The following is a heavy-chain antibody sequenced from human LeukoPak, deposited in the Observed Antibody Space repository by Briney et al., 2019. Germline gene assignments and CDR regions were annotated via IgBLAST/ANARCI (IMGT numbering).Heavy chain of an antibody. V-gene: IGHV3-21*01. CDR2: ISSSSSYI. CDR3: ARDLYYDSSGYYYNY. Sequence: GGSLRLSCAASGFTFSSYSMNWVRQAPGKGLEWVSSISSSSSYIYYAHSVKGRFTISRDNAKNSLYLQMNSLRAEDTAVYYCARDLYYDSSGYYYNYWGQGTLVTVSS. CDR1: GFTFSSYS. J-gene: IGHJ4*02. D-gene: IGHD3-22*01.